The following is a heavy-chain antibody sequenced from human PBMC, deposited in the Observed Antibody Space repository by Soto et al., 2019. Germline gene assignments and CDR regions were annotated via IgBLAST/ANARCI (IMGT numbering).Heavy chain of an antibody. CDR2: FIISIITL. Sequence: GGSLRLSCAASGFTFSSYSMNWVRQAPGKGLEWVSYFIISIITLYYADSVKGRFPISRDNAKNSLYLQLNSLRAEDTVFYYCAREYCSSTSCLNWFDPWGQGTLVTVSS. V-gene: IGHV3-48*01. D-gene: IGHD2-2*01. CDR3: AREYCSSTSCLNWFDP. J-gene: IGHJ5*02. CDR1: GFTFSSYS.